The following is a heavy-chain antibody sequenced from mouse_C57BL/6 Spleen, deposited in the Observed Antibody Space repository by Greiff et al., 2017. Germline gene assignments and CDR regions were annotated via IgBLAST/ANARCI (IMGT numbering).Heavy chain of an antibody. V-gene: IGHV1-80*01. D-gene: IGHD1-1*01. CDR3: AREGEGTTVVAPPWFAY. CDR1: GYAFSSYW. CDR2: IYPGDGDT. J-gene: IGHJ3*01. Sequence: QVQLQQSGAELVKPGASVKISCKASGYAFSSYWMNWVKQRPGKGLEWIGQIYPGDGDTNYNGKFKGKATLTADKSSSTAYMQLSSLTSEDSAVYFCAREGEGTTVVAPPWFAYWGQGTLVTVSA.